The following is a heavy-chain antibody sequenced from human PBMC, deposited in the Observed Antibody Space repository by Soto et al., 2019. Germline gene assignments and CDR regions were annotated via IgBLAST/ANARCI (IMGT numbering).Heavy chain of an antibody. CDR2: ISYDGSNK. D-gene: IGHD2-15*01. CDR3: ARAGLVVAATVDT. CDR1: GFTFSSYA. J-gene: IGHJ5*02. V-gene: IGHV3-30-3*01. Sequence: QVQLVESGGGVVQPGRSLRLSCAASGFTFSSYAMHWVRQAPGKGLEWVAVISYDGSNKYYADSVKGRFTISRDNSKNTLYLQMNSLRAEDTAVYYCARAGLVVAATVDTWGQGTLVTVSS.